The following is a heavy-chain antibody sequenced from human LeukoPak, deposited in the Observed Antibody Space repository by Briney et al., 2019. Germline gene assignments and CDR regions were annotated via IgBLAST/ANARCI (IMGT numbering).Heavy chain of an antibody. CDR2: IKSNADGGTP. V-gene: IGHV3-15*01. CDR3: TTFYHEYSPY. Sequence: GGSLRLSCAASGFSFMNAWMIWVRQAPGKGLEWVGRIKSNADGGTPDYAAPARGRFTISRDDSKNTLYLQMNSLKTEDTAVYYCTTFYHEYSPYWGRGTLVTISS. J-gene: IGHJ4*02. CDR1: GFSFMNAW. D-gene: IGHD2/OR15-2a*01.